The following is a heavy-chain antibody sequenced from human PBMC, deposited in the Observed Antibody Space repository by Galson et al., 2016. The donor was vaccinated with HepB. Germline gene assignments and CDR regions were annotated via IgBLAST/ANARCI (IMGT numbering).Heavy chain of an antibody. CDR3: ARDSVFTLSKGVPFDH. D-gene: IGHD3-22*01. Sequence: SLRLSCAVSGFTFSNYWMHWVSQAPGKGLMWISRVNGDGTNIAYADSVKGRFTISRDNAKDTIYLEKNGLRAEDTAVYYCARDSVFTLSKGVPFDHWGQGTPVTVSS. J-gene: IGHJ4*02. V-gene: IGHV3-74*01. CDR1: GFTFSNYW. CDR2: VNGDGTNI.